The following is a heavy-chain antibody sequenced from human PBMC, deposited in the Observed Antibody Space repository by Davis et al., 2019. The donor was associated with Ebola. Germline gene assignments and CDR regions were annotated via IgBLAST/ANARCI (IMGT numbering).Heavy chain of an antibody. V-gene: IGHV3-53*01. J-gene: IGHJ4*02. CDR3: ARDLVTAVAGRGVDY. D-gene: IGHD6-19*01. CDR1: GFSASLYS. Sequence: GESLKISCAFSGFSASLYSMNWVRQAPGKGLEWVSVIYIGGSTYYADSVKGRFTISRDNSKNTLYLQMNSLRAEDTAVYYCARDLVTAVAGRGVDYWGQGTLVTVSS. CDR2: IYIGGST.